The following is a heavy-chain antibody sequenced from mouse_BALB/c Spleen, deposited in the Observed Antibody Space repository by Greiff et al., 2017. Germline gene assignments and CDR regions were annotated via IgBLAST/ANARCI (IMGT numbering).Heavy chain of an antibody. J-gene: IGHJ4*01. Sequence: EVQLVESGPGLVKPSQSLSLTCSVTGYSITSGYYWNWIRQFPGNKLEWMGYISYDGSNNYNPSLKNRISITRDTSKNQFFLKLNSVTTEDTATYYCARSWLRYAMDYWGQGTSVTVSS. V-gene: IGHV3-6*02. CDR3: ARSWLRYAMDY. CDR2: ISYDGSN. D-gene: IGHD2-2*01. CDR1: GYSITSGYY.